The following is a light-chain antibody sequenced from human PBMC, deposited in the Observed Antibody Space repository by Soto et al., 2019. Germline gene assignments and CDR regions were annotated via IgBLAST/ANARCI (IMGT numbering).Light chain of an antibody. Sequence: QSVLTQPPSVSGAPGQRVTISCTGSSSNIGAGYDVHWYQQLPGTAPKLLIYGNSNRPSGVPDRFSGSKSGTSASLAITGLQAEDEADYYCQSYASSLSGWVFGGGTKLTGL. CDR3: QSYASSLSGWV. J-gene: IGLJ3*02. V-gene: IGLV1-40*01. CDR1: SSNIGAGYD. CDR2: GNS.